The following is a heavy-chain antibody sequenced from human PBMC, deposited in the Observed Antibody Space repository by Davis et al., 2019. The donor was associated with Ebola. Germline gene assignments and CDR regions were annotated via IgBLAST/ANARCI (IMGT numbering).Heavy chain of an antibody. D-gene: IGHD1-14*01. J-gene: IGHJ6*02. V-gene: IGHV3-30*01. Sequence: DSVKGRFTISRDNSKNTLYLQMNSLRAEDTAVYYCARDRKLTENFFYFYGMDVWGQGTTVTVSS. CDR3: ARDRKLTENFFYFYGMDV.